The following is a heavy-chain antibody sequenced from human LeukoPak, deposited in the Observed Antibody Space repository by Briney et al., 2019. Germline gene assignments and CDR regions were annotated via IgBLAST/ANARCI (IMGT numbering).Heavy chain of an antibody. D-gene: IGHD2-2*01. J-gene: IGHJ4*02. Sequence: GGSLRLSCAASGFSTRTYSMGWVRQAPGKGLEWVSYIGSTSIYADSVKGRFTISRDNAKNTLYLQMNSLRAEDTAVYYFARDGPPAGAGDFDYWGQGTPVTVSS. CDR2: IGSTSI. CDR3: ARDGPPAGAGDFDY. V-gene: IGHV3-48*01. CDR1: GFSTRTYS.